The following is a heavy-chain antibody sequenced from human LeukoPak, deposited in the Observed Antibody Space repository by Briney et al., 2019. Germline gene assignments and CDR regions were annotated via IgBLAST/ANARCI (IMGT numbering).Heavy chain of an antibody. Sequence: SETLSLTCAVYGGSVSGYYWSWIRQPPGKGLEWIGEINHSGSTNYNPSLKSRVTISVDTSKNQFSLKLSSVTAADTAVYYCARGRGYRFPYYYYYYMDVWGKGTTVTVSS. CDR1: GGSVSGYY. CDR2: INHSGST. V-gene: IGHV4-34*01. D-gene: IGHD6-13*01. J-gene: IGHJ6*03. CDR3: ARGRGYRFPYYYYYYMDV.